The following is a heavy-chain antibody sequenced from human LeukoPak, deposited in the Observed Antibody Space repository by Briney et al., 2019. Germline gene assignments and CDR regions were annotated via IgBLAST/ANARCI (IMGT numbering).Heavy chain of an antibody. CDR2: IKQDGSEK. V-gene: IGHV3-7*01. D-gene: IGHD2-2*03. Sequence: GGSLRLFCAASGFTFSSYWMSWVRQAPGKGLEWVANIKQDGSEKYYVDSVKGRFTISRDNAKNSLYLQMNSLRAEDTAVYYCAKDFSMDSGLFDYWGQGTLVTVSS. CDR3: AKDFSMDSGLFDY. CDR1: GFTFSSYW. J-gene: IGHJ4*02.